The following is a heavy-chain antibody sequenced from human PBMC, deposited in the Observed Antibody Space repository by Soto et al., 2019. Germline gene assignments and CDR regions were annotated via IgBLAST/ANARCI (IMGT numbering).Heavy chain of an antibody. J-gene: IGHJ3*02. Sequence: ASVKVSCKASGGTFSSYTISWVRQAPGQGLEWMGRIIPILGIANYAQKFQGRATITADKSTSTAYMELSSLRFEDTAVYYCARYCSGGSCYPSDAFDIWGQGTMV. CDR3: ARYCSGGSCYPSDAFDI. CDR1: GGTFSSYT. CDR2: IIPILGIA. D-gene: IGHD2-15*01. V-gene: IGHV1-69*02.